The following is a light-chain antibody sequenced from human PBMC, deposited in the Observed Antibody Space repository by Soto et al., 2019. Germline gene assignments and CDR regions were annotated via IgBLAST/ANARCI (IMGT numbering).Light chain of an antibody. J-gene: IGKJ3*01. V-gene: IGKV1-9*01. Sequence: IQLTQSSSSLSASVGDRVTITCRASQGISSYLAWYQQKPGKAPKLLIYATSTLQSGVPSRFSGSGSGTDFTLTISSLQPEDFATYVWPQLDTYPLTFGPGTKVDIK. CDR3: PQLDTYPLT. CDR2: ATS. CDR1: QGISSY.